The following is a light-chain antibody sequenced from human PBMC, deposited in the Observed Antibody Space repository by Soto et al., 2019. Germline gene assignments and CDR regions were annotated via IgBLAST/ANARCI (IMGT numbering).Light chain of an antibody. Sequence: EIVMTQSPATLSVSPGERATLSCRASQSVSSNLAWYQQKPGQAPRLLIYGASTRATGIPARFSGSGSGTELTLTISSLQSEDCAVYYCQQYNNWLITFGQGTRLEIK. V-gene: IGKV3-15*01. CDR2: GAS. CDR3: QQYNNWLIT. J-gene: IGKJ5*01. CDR1: QSVSSN.